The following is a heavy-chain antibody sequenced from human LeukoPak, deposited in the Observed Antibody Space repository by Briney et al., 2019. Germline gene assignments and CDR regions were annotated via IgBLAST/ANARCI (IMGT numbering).Heavy chain of an antibody. Sequence: SETLSLTCAVYGGSFSGYYWSWIRQPPGKGLEWIGEINHSGSTNYNPSLKSRVTISVDTSKNQFSLKLSSVTAADTAVYYCARARGVVAAAWFDPWGQGTLVTVSS. CDR3: ARARGVVAAAWFDP. J-gene: IGHJ5*02. CDR2: INHSGST. D-gene: IGHD2-15*01. V-gene: IGHV4-34*01. CDR1: GGSFSGYY.